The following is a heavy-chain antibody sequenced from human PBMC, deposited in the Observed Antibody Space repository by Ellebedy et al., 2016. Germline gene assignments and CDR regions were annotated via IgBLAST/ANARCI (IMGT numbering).Heavy chain of an antibody. Sequence: SETLSLTCTVSGGSISSSNYYWGWIRQPPGKGLEWIGSISYSGSTYYNPSLKSRVTITGDTSKNHFSLKLSSVSAADTAVYYCARGPYVSPFYDFWSNYYFDYWGQGILVTVSS. J-gene: IGHJ4*02. CDR1: GGSISSSNYY. CDR3: ARGPYVSPFYDFWSNYYFDY. D-gene: IGHD3-3*01. V-gene: IGHV4-39*02. CDR2: ISYSGST.